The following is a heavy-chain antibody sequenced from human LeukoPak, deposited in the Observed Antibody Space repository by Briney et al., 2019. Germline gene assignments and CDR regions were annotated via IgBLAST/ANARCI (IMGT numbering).Heavy chain of an antibody. CDR1: GGSFSGYY. D-gene: IGHD4-17*01. J-gene: IGHJ4*02. CDR2: INHSGST. V-gene: IGHV4-34*01. Sequence: PSETLSLTCAVYGGSFSGYYWSWIRQPPGKGLEWIGEINHSGSTNYNPSLKSRVTISVDTSKNQFSLKLSSVTAADTAVYYCAREGRGEPQGGQFDYWGQGTLVTVSS. CDR3: AREGRGEPQGGQFDY.